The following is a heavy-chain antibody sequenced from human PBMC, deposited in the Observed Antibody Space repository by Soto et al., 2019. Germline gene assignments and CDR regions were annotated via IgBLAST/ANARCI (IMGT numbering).Heavy chain of an antibody. Sequence: GGSLRLSCAASGFTFSSYWMHWVRQTPEKGLVWVSHIDSHGSYTTYADSVKGRFTISKDTSKNQVVLTMTNMDPVDTATYYCARIRNTRGSGWYYFDYWGQGTLVTVSS. CDR1: GFTFSSYW. V-gene: IGHV3-74*01. D-gene: IGHD6-19*01. CDR2: IDSHGSYT. CDR3: ARIRNTRGSGWYYFDY. J-gene: IGHJ4*02.